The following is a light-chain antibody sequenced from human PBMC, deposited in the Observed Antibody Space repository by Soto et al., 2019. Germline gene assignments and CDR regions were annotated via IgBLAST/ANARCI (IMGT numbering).Light chain of an antibody. V-gene: IGLV1-44*01. Sequence: QSVLTQPPSASGTPGQRVTISCSGSSSNIGSNTVNWYQQLPGTAPKLLIYNNNQRPSWVPDRFSGSKSGTSASLPISGLQSEDEADYYCAAWDDSLNGLVFGTGTKLTVL. CDR2: NNN. J-gene: IGLJ1*01. CDR3: AAWDDSLNGLV. CDR1: SSNIGSNT.